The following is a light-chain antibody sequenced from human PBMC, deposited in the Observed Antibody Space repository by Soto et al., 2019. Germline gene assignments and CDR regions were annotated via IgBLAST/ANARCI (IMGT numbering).Light chain of an antibody. V-gene: IGLV3-21*04. CDR1: NIGSKS. CDR3: QVWDSSSDHHV. Sequence: SYELTQPPSVSVAPGKTARITCGGNNIGSKSVHCYQQKPGQAPVLVIYYDSDRPSGIPERFSGSNSGNTATLTISRVEAGDEADYYCQVWDSSSDHHVFGTGTKVTVL. J-gene: IGLJ1*01. CDR2: YDS.